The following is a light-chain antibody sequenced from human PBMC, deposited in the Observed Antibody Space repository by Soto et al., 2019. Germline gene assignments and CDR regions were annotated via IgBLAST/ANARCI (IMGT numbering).Light chain of an antibody. Sequence: QSALTQPASVSGSPGQSITISCTGTSSDVGGYNNVSWYQQHPGKAPKLMIYEVSNRPSGVSNRFSGSKSGNTASLTISGLQAEDEAGYYCSSYTSSSTYFFGSGTKVTVL. V-gene: IGLV2-14*01. J-gene: IGLJ1*01. CDR1: SSDVGGYNN. CDR2: EVS. CDR3: SSYTSSSTYF.